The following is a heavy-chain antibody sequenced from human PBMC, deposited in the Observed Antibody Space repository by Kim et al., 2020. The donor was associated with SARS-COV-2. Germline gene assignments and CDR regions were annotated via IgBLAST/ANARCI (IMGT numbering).Heavy chain of an antibody. D-gene: IGHD4-17*01. Sequence: AASVKGRFTISRDDSKNTAYLQMNSLKTEDTAVYYCTRRAVTGYYYGMDVWGQGTTVTVAS. V-gene: IGHV3-73*01. J-gene: IGHJ6*02. CDR3: TRRAVTGYYYGMDV.